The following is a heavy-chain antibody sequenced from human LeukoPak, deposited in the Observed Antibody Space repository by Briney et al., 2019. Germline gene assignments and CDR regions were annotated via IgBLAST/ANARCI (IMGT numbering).Heavy chain of an antibody. CDR1: GFTFSSYS. V-gene: IGHV3-21*01. Sequence: GGSLRLSCAASGFTFSSYSMNWVRQAPGKGLEWVSSISSSSSYIYYADSVNGRFTISRDNAQNSPYPQINRLRAEDTAVYYCASARAGIAANYMDVWGKGTTVTVSS. J-gene: IGHJ6*03. CDR3: ASARAGIAANYMDV. D-gene: IGHD6-13*01. CDR2: ISSSSSYI.